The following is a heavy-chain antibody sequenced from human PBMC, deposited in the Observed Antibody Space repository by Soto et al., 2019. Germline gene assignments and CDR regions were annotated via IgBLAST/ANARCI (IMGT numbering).Heavy chain of an antibody. CDR3: ARDRSKSRYSSSPFYGMDV. V-gene: IGHV3-66*01. CDR2: IYSGGST. CDR1: GFTVSSNY. D-gene: IGHD6-13*01. J-gene: IGHJ6*02. Sequence: PGGSLRLSCAASGFTVSSNYMSWVRQAPGKGLEWVSVIYSGGSTYYADSVKGRFTISRDNSKNTLYLQMNSLRAEDTAVYYCARDRSKSRYSSSPFYGMDVWGQGTTVTVSS.